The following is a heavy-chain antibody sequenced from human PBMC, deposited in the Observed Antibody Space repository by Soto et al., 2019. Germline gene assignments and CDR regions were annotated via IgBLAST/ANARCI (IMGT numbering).Heavy chain of an antibody. J-gene: IGHJ6*02. CDR3: ARCPTTPYQHRGYYYGMDV. V-gene: IGHV1-69*06. D-gene: IGHD4-4*01. CDR2: IIPIFGTA. Sequence: ASVKVSCKASGGTFSSYAISRVRQAPGQGLEWMGGIIPIFGTANYAQKFQGRVTITADKSTSTAYMELSSLRSEDTAVYYCARCPTTPYQHRGYYYGMDVWGQGTTVTVSS. CDR1: GGTFSSYA.